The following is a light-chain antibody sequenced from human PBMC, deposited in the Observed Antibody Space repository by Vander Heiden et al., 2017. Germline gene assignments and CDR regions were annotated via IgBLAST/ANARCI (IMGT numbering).Light chain of an antibody. CDR1: SSNIGSKT. CDR2: TNN. CDR3: AAWDDSLNVHYV. V-gene: IGLV1-44*01. Sequence: QSVLTQPPSASGTPGPRVTISCSGSSSNIGSKTVNWYQQLPGTAPKLLIYTNNQRPSGVPDRFSGSKSGTSASLAISGLQSEDEADYYCAAWDDSLNVHYVFGTGTEVTVL. J-gene: IGLJ1*01.